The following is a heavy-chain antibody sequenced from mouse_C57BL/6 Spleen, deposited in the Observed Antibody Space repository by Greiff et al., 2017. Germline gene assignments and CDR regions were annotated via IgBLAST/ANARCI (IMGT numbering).Heavy chain of an antibody. Sequence: EVQGVESGGDLVKPGGSLKLSCAASGFTFSSYGMSWVRQTPDKRLEWVATLSSGGSYTSYPDSVKGRFTISRDNAKNTLYLQMSSLKSEDTAMYYCARLITTVVATKAMDYWGQGTSVTVSS. D-gene: IGHD1-1*01. CDR2: LSSGGSYT. CDR3: ARLITTVVATKAMDY. CDR1: GFTFSSYG. V-gene: IGHV5-6*01. J-gene: IGHJ4*01.